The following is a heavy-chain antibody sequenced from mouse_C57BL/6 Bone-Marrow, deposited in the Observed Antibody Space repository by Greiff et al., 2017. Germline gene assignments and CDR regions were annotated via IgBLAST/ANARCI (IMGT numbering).Heavy chain of an antibody. V-gene: IGHV1-81*01. Sequence: VQLQQSGAELARPGASVKLSCKASGYTFTSYGISWVKQRTGQGLEWIGGIYPRSGNTYYNEKFKGKATLTADKSSSTAYMELHSLTSEDSAVYFCARSNMVGGFAYWGQGTLVTVSA. D-gene: IGHD1-1*02. CDR3: ARSNMVGGFAY. CDR2: IYPRSGNT. CDR1: GYTFTSYG. J-gene: IGHJ3*01.